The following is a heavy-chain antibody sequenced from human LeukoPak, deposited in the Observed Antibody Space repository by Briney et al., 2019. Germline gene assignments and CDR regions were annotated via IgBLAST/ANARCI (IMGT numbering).Heavy chain of an antibody. V-gene: IGHV4-34*01. CDR2: INHSGST. D-gene: IGHD1-26*01. Sequence: KPSETLSLTCAVYGGSFSGYYWSWIRQPPGKGLEWIGEINHSGSTNYNPSLKSRVSISVDTSKNQFSLKLSSVTAEDTAVYYCARVRVSGSYLYYFDNWGQGTLVTVTS. CDR3: ARVRVSGSYLYYFDN. CDR1: GGSFSGYY. J-gene: IGHJ4*02.